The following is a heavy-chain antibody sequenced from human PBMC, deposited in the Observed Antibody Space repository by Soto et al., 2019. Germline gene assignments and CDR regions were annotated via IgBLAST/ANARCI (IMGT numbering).Heavy chain of an antibody. CDR1: GYTFTSYG. J-gene: IGHJ5*02. CDR2: ISAYNGNT. CDR3: ARDYSRYCSGGSCYSDP. Sequence: QVQLVQSGAEVKKPGASVKVSCKASGYTFTSYGISWVRQAPGQGLEWMGWISAYNGNTNYAQKLQGRVTMPTDTSTSTAYMELRSLRSDDTAVYYCARDYSRYCSGGSCYSDPWGQGTLVTVSS. D-gene: IGHD2-15*01. V-gene: IGHV1-18*01.